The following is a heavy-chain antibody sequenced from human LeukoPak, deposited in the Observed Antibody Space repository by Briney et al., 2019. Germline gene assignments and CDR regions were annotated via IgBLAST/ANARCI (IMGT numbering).Heavy chain of an antibody. Sequence: ASVKVSCKASGYTFTSYGISWVRQAPGQGLEWMGWISVYNGNTNYAQKFQGRVTMTTDTSTSTAYMELRSLRSDDTAVYYCARRYSSGWYPDYWGQGTLVTVSS. CDR2: ISVYNGNT. CDR3: ARRYSSGWYPDY. J-gene: IGHJ4*02. V-gene: IGHV1-18*01. D-gene: IGHD6-19*01. CDR1: GYTFTSYG.